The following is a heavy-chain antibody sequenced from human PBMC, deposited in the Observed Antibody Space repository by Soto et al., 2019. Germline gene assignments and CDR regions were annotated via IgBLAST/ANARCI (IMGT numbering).Heavy chain of an antibody. D-gene: IGHD2-2*01. CDR1: GFTFTNYW. CDR3: ARPQYLPGDVFDV. J-gene: IGHJ3*01. CDR2: INSDGSST. V-gene: IGHV3-74*01. Sequence: GGSLRLSCAASGFTFTNYWMQWVRQAPGKGLVWVSRINSDGSSTSHADSVKGRFTISRDNAKNTLYLQMSSLRAEDTAVYYCARPQYLPGDVFDVWGRGTVVTGSS.